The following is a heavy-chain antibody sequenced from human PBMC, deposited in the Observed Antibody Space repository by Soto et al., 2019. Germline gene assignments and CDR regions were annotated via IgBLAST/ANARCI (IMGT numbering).Heavy chain of an antibody. Sequence: SETLSLTCTVSGGSISSGGYYWSWIRQHPGKGLEWIGYIYYSGSTYYNPSLKSRVTISVDTSKNRFSLKLSSVTAADTAVYYCARKRVSQYYFDYWGQGTLVTVSS. J-gene: IGHJ4*02. D-gene: IGHD2-8*01. CDR2: IYYSGST. V-gene: IGHV4-31*03. CDR3: ARKRVSQYYFDY. CDR1: GGSISSGGYY.